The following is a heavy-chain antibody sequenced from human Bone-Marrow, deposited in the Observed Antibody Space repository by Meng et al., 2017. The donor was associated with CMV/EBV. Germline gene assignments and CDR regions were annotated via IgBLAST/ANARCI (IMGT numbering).Heavy chain of an antibody. D-gene: IGHD2-2*02. Sequence: ASVKVSCKASGYTFTGYYMHWVRQAPGQGLEWMGWINPNSGGTNYAQKFQGRVTMTRDTSSSTAYMELSRLRSDDTAVYYCARDGSGYCSSTSCYTHYYGMDVWGQGTTVTVSS. CDR1: GYTFTGYY. V-gene: IGHV1-2*02. J-gene: IGHJ6*02. CDR2: INPNSGGT. CDR3: ARDGSGYCSSTSCYTHYYGMDV.